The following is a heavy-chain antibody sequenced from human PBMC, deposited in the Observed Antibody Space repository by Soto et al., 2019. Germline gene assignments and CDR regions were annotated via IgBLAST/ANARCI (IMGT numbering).Heavy chain of an antibody. J-gene: IGHJ6*02. CDR2: FYHSGNS. CDR1: GGSIRSYY. D-gene: IGHD5-18*01. Sequence: NPSETLSLTCSVSGGSIRSYYWSWIRQSPEKGLEWFGYFYHSGNSNYNPSLKSRVTISVDTSKNQLSLSLRSVTAADTAVYFCARISSVDPYGYVNGGLDVWGQLTTVTVSS. CDR3: ARISSVDPYGYVNGGLDV. V-gene: IGHV4-59*01.